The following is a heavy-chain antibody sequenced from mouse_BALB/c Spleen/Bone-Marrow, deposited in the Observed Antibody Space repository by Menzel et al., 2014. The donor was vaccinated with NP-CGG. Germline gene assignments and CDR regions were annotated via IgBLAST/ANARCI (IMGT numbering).Heavy chain of an antibody. D-gene: IGHD1-1*02. Sequence: EVKLVESGGGLVQPGGSRKLSCAASGFTFSSFGMHWVRQAPEKGLEWVAYISSGSSTFYYADKVKGRFTVSRDNPKNTLFLQMAGLRSEDTAMYYCAREGGACACVDYWGQGTTLTVSS. V-gene: IGHV5-17*02. CDR2: ISSGSSTF. CDR1: GFTFSSFG. J-gene: IGHJ2*01. CDR3: AREGGACACVDY.